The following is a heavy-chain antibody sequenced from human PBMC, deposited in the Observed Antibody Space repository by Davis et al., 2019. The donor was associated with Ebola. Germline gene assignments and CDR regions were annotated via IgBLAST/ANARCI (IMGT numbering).Heavy chain of an antibody. V-gene: IGHV4-39*01. CDR2: IYYSGST. CDR1: ACSISSSSYY. D-gene: IGHD3-16*01. J-gene: IGHJ4*02. Sequence: GSLRLSCTVSACSISSSSYYWGWIRQPPGKGLEWIGSIYYSGSTYYNPSLKSRVTISVDTSKSQFSLKLSSVTAADTAVYYCARGLITFGGAYYFDYWGQGTLVTVSS. CDR3: ARGLITFGGAYYFDY.